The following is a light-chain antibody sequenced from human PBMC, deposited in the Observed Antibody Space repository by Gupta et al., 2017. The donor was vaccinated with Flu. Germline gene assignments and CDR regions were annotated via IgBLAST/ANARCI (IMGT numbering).Light chain of an antibody. J-gene: IGKJ1*01. V-gene: IGKV4-1*01. Sequence: DIVMTQSPDSLAVSLGERATITCKSSQSGLSSSNNKNYLVWYQQKPGQPPKLLIYWASTRESGVPDRFSGSGFGTDFTLTISSLQEEDVAVYYCQQFDSNPPWTFGQGTKVEIK. CDR1: QSGLSSSNNKNY. CDR3: QQFDSNPPWT. CDR2: WAS.